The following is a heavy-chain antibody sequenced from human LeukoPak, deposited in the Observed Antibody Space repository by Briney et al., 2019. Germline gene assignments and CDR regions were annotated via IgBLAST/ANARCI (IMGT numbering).Heavy chain of an antibody. J-gene: IGHJ5*02. CDR3: ARGQLVTYGSHWFDP. CDR1: GDSITNGDYY. V-gene: IGHV4-39*07. Sequence: PSETLSLTCTVSGDSITNGDYYWAWIRRPPGKGLEWIATIYYTGSTYYNMSLRSRLTVSVDTSNNRFSLKLNSVAAADTAVYYCARGQLVTYGSHWFDPWGGGTLVTVSS. D-gene: IGHD1-26*01. CDR2: IYYTGST.